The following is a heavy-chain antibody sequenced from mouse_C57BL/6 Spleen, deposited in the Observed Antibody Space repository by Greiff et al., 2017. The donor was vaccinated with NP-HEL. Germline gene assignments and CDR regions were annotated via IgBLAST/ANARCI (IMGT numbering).Heavy chain of an antibody. J-gene: IGHJ2*01. V-gene: IGHV3-6*01. CDR2: ISYDGSN. Sequence: EVQLQESGPGLVKPSQSLSLTCSVTGYSITSGYYWNWIRQFPGNKLEWMGYISYDGSNNYNPSLKNRISITRDTSKNKFFLKLNAVNTEDTATYYCAREGDYWGQGTTLTVSS. CDR3: AREGDY. CDR1: GYSITSGYY.